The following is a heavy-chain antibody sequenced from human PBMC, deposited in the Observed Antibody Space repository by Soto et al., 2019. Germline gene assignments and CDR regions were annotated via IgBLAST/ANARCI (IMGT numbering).Heavy chain of an antibody. J-gene: IGHJ6*02. CDR3: VRDLSIPGNLSITIFRVALQPYYYYGMEV. CDR2: ISAYNGNT. D-gene: IGHD3-3*01. Sequence: ASVKVSCNSSGYTFTSYGISWVRQAPGQGLEWMGWISAYNGNTNYAQKLQGRVTMTTYTSTSTAYMELRSLRSDDTAVYYCVRDLSIPGNLSITIFRVALQPYYYYGMEVWGQGTTVSVSS. CDR1: GYTFTSYG. V-gene: IGHV1-18*01.